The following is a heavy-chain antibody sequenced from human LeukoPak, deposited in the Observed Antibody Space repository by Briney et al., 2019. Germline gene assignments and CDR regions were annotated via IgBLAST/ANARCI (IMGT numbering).Heavy chain of an antibody. CDR1: GGSISSGGYY. CDR2: IYYSGST. V-gene: IGHV4-31*03. D-gene: IGHD4-4*01. Sequence: PSQTLSLTCTVSGGSISSGGYYWSWIHQHPGKGLEWIGYIYYSGSTYYNPSLKSRVTISVDTSKNQFSLKLSSVTAADTAVYYCARDRQLESPISTVTTYYYGMDVWGQGTTVTVSS. CDR3: ARDRQLESPISTVTTYYYGMDV. J-gene: IGHJ6*02.